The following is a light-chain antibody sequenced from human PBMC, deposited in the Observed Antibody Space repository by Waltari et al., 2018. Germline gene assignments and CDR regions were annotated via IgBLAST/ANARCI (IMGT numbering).Light chain of an antibody. CDR2: GHN. CDR3: QSYDSSVGAWV. V-gene: IGLV1-40*01. Sequence: QSVLTQPPSVSGAPGQSITISCTGSSSNLGAGYDVHWYQHLPGTAPKLLIYGHNNRPQGVPVRFSGSKSGTSASLAITGLQADEEADYYCQSYDSSVGAWVFGGETKLTVV. J-gene: IGLJ3*02. CDR1: SSNLGAGYD.